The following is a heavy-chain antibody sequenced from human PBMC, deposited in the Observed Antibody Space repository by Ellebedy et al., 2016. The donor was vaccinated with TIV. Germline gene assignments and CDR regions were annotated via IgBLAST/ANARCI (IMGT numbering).Heavy chain of an antibody. Sequence: ASVKVSCTASGYTFRGYYMHWVRQAPGQGLEWMGWINPDSGDTKFAQKFQGRVTMTRDTSIMTAYMDLTWRRSDDTAVYYCVRGERFDGDSDRYFDLWGRGTLVSVSS. D-gene: IGHD4-17*01. CDR1: GYTFRGYY. CDR2: INPDSGDT. V-gene: IGHV1-2*02. J-gene: IGHJ2*01. CDR3: VRGERFDGDSDRYFDL.